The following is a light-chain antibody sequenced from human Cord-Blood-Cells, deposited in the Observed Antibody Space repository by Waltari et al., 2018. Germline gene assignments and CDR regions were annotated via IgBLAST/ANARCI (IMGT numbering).Light chain of an antibody. J-gene: IGKJ4*01. CDR3: QQSYSTQLT. CDR1: QSISSY. CDR2: AAS. Sequence: DIQMTQSPSSLSASVGDRVTNTCRASQSISSYLNWYQQKPGKAPKLLIYAASSLQSGVPSRFSGSGSGTDFTLTISSLQPEDFATYYCQQSYSTQLTFGGGTKVEIK. V-gene: IGKV1-39*01.